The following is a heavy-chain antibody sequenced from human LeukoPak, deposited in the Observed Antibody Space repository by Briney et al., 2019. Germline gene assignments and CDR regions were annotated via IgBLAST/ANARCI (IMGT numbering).Heavy chain of an antibody. Sequence: GASVKVSCKASGYTFTGYYMHWVRQAPGQGLEWMGWINPNSGGTNYAQKFQGRVTVTRNTSISTAYMELSSLRSEDTAVYYCATVWDSVEKYWGQGTLVTVSS. CDR1: GYTFTGYY. V-gene: IGHV1-2*02. CDR3: ATVWDSVEKY. CDR2: INPNSGGT. D-gene: IGHD3/OR15-3a*01. J-gene: IGHJ4*02.